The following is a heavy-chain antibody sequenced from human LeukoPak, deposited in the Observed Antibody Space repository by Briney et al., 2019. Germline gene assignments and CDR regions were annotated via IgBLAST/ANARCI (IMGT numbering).Heavy chain of an antibody. Sequence: SETLSLTCTVSGGSISTSSYYWGWIRQPPGKGLEWIGEINHSESTNYNPSLKSRVTISVDTSKNQFSLKLSSVTAADTAVYYCARVGYDYVWGSYRYPPPGAFDIWGQGTMVTVSS. J-gene: IGHJ3*02. V-gene: IGHV4-39*07. CDR3: ARVGYDYVWGSYRYPPPGAFDI. CDR2: INHSEST. D-gene: IGHD3-16*02. CDR1: GGSISTSSYY.